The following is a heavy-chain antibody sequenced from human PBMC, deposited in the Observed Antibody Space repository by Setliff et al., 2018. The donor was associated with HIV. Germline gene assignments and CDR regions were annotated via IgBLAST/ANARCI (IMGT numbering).Heavy chain of an antibody. J-gene: IGHJ6*03. CDR1: DDFITSYY. CDR3: ARGRLGISYYYDSSGYPFSMDV. V-gene: IGHV4-59*01. Sequence: NPSETLSLTCTVSDDFITSYYWSWIRQPPGKGLEWIGYIYYSGSTNYNPSLKSRVTISLDMSTSQFSLRLSSVTAAYTAVYYCARGRLGISYYYDSSGYPFSMDVWGKGTTVTVSS. CDR2: IYYSGST. D-gene: IGHD3-22*01.